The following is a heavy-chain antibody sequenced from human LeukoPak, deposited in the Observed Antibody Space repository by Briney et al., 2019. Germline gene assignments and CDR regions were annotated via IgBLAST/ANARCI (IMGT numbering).Heavy chain of an antibody. Sequence: AETLSLSCTVSGGSIISNYWSWIRQSAGTGLEWIGRIYGSGITDYNPSLKSRVTMSLDTSRKQFSLRLTSVTAADTAVYYCARLKFYDSTGYSPGYYMDFWGKGTTVSVFS. V-gene: IGHV4-4*07. CDR1: GGSIISNY. D-gene: IGHD3-22*01. J-gene: IGHJ6*03. CDR3: ARLKFYDSTGYSPGYYMDF. CDR2: IYGSGIT.